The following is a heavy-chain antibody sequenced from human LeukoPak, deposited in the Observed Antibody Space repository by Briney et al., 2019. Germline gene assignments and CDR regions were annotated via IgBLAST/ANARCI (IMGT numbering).Heavy chain of an antibody. V-gene: IGHV4-31*03. Sequence: SETLSLTCTVSGGSISSGGYYWSWIRQHPGKGLEWIGYINYSGSTYYNPSLKSRVTISVDTSKNQFSLKLSSVTAADTAIYYCARESSTSQTNLFDYWGQGTLVTVSS. CDR2: INYSGST. CDR3: ARESSTSQTNLFDY. J-gene: IGHJ4*02. D-gene: IGHD6-6*01. CDR1: GGSISSGGYY.